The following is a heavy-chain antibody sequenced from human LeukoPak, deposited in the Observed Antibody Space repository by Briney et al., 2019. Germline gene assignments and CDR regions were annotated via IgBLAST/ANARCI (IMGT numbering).Heavy chain of an antibody. CDR2: INNDGSHT. J-gene: IGHJ4*02. V-gene: IGHV3-74*03. Sequence: GGSLRLSCAASGFTFSGYWMHWVRQAPGKGLVWVSRINNDGSHTKYADSVKGRFTISRDNAKNSLYLQMNSLRAEDTAVYYCARDPAPHDYVQTFDYWGQGTLVTVSS. CDR1: GFTFSGYW. CDR3: ARDPAPHDYVQTFDY. D-gene: IGHD3-16*01.